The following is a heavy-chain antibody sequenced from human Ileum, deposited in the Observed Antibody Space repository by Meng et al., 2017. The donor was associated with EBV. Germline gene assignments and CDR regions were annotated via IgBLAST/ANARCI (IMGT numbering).Heavy chain of an antibody. V-gene: IGHV2-5*02. Sequence: TLQVFRPPPVNPPQPPTRTCPFPGFSLRTSGLGVGWIRQPPGKALEWLALIYWDDDKRYSPSLKSRLTITKDTSKNQVVLTMTNMDPVDTATYYCAHSDPLEMATCFDYWGQGTLVTVSS. CDR2: IYWDDDK. J-gene: IGHJ4*02. D-gene: IGHD5-24*01. CDR3: AHSDPLEMATCFDY. CDR1: GFSLRTSGLG.